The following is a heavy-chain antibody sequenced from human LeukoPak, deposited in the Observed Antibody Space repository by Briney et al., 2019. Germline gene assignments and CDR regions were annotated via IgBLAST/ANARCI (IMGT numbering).Heavy chain of an antibody. CDR1: GYTFTSYD. Sequence: ASVKVSCKASGYTFTSYDINRVRQATGQGLEWMGWMNPNSGNTGYVQKFQGRVTMTRNTSISTAYMELSSLRPEDTALYYCAKGTGGYYGPFDSWGQGTLVTVSS. CDR2: MNPNSGNT. V-gene: IGHV1-8*01. CDR3: AKGTGGYYGPFDS. J-gene: IGHJ4*02. D-gene: IGHD3-22*01.